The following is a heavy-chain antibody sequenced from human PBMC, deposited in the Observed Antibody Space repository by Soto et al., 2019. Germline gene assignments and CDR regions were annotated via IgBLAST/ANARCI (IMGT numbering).Heavy chain of an antibody. CDR2: ISGSGGST. J-gene: IGHJ6*02. Sequence: GRSLRLSCAASGFTISSYAMGWVRQAPGKGLEWVSAISGSGGSTYYADSVKGRFTISRDNSKNTLYLQMNSLRAEDTAVYYCAKIDYDILTGYWKGPEWDYYGMDVWGQGTTVTVSS. CDR1: GFTISSYA. D-gene: IGHD3-9*01. V-gene: IGHV3-23*01. CDR3: AKIDYDILTGYWKGPEWDYYGMDV.